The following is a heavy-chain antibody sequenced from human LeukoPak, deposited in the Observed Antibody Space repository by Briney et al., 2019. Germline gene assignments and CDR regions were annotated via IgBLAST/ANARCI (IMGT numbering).Heavy chain of an antibody. CDR1: GDSISSSSYC. CDR2: IYNSANT. D-gene: IGHD5-12*01. V-gene: IGHV4-39*01. CDR3: ARHSRSGYIGYENAFDI. Sequence: SETLSLTCTASGDSISSSSYCWDWIRQRPGKGLEWIGNIYNSANTHYNPSLKTRITMSVDTSKNQFSLKLNSVTAADTGIYNCARHSRSGYIGYENAFDIWGQGTMVTVSS. J-gene: IGHJ3*02.